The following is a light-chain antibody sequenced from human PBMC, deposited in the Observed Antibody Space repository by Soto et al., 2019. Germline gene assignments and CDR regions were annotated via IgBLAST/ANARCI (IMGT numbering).Light chain of an antibody. Sequence: EIVLTQSPSTLSLSPGDRATISCRASQSVSSTYLAWYKQKPGQAPRLLIYGASSRATGVPERFSGSGSGTEFTLTISRLQPDDFAAYYCQQYGSSPPTFGQGTKVEIK. CDR2: GAS. J-gene: IGKJ1*01. CDR3: QQYGSSPPT. V-gene: IGKV3-20*01. CDR1: QSVSSTY.